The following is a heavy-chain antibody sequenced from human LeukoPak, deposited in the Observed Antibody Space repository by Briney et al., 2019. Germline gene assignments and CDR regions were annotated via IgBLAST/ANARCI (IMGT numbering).Heavy chain of an antibody. D-gene: IGHD3-3*01. CDR2: MYTSGST. CDR1: GGSISNYY. Sequence: SETLSLTCTVSGGSISNYYWSWIRQPAGKGLEWIGRMYTSGSTNYNPSLKSRVTMSVDTSENQFSLNLSSVTAADTAVYYCARGVDFWSGYQNWFDPWGQGTLVSVSS. V-gene: IGHV4-4*07. CDR3: ARGVDFWSGYQNWFDP. J-gene: IGHJ5*02.